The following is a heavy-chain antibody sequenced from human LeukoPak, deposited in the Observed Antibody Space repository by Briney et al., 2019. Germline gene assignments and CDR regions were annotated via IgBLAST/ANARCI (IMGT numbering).Heavy chain of an antibody. Sequence: SETLSLTCTGSGGSISSYYWSWIRQPAGKGLEWIGRIYTSGSTNYNPSLKSRVTMSVDTSKNQFSLRLSSVTAADTAVYYCASHSSSSDPFDYWGQGTLVTVSS. D-gene: IGHD6-6*01. CDR3: ASHSSSSDPFDY. V-gene: IGHV4-4*07. J-gene: IGHJ4*02. CDR1: GGSISSYY. CDR2: IYTSGST.